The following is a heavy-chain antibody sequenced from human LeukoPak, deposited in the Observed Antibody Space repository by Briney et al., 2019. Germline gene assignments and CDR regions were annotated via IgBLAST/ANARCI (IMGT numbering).Heavy chain of an antibody. J-gene: IGHJ4*02. CDR2: IIPILGIA. V-gene: IGHV1-69*04. D-gene: IGHD3-10*01. Sequence: RASVKVSCKASGGTFSSYAISWVRQAPGQGLEWMGRIIPILGIANYAQKFQGRVTITADKSTNTAYMELSSLRSEDTAVYYCASPGGFTDYWGQGTLVTVSS. CDR1: GGTFSSYA. CDR3: ASPGGFTDY.